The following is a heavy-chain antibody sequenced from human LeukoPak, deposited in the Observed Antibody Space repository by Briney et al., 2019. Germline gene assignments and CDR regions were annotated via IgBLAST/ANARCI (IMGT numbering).Heavy chain of an antibody. CDR2: IKSKTDGGTT. J-gene: IGHJ4*02. Sequence: GGSLRLSCAASGFTFSNAWMSWVRQAPGKGLEWVGRIKSKTDGGTTDYAAPVKGRFTISRDDSKNTLYLQMNSPKTEDTAVYYCTTSRRGKDTAIDYWGQGTLVTVSS. CDR3: TTSRRGKDTAIDY. V-gene: IGHV3-15*01. D-gene: IGHD5-18*01. CDR1: GFTFSNAW.